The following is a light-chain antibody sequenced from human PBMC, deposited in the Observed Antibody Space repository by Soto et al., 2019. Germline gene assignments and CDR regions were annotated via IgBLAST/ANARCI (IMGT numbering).Light chain of an antibody. J-gene: IGKJ1*01. CDR1: QSISRW. V-gene: IGKV1-5*01. CDR3: HQYDDYSPET. CDR2: DAS. Sequence: DIQVTQSPSTLSASVGDSVTITCRASQSISRWLAWYQQKPGKAPKLLIYDASNLESGVPSRFSGRGSGAEFTLTISSLQPDDFATYYCHQYDDYSPETFGQGTRWIS.